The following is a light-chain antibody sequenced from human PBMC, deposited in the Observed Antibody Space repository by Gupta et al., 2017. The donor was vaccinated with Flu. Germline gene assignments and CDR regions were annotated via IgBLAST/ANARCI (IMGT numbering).Light chain of an antibody. V-gene: IGKV1-5*03. CDR2: KAS. J-gene: IGKJ2*01. Sequence: PSTLSASVGDRVTITCRASQSIRDWLAWYQQKPGKAPHLLIYKASTLESGVPSRFSGSGSGTEFTLTISSLQPDDFATYYCQQYDIYTGTFGQGTKLDIK. CDR1: QSIRDW. CDR3: QQYDIYTGT.